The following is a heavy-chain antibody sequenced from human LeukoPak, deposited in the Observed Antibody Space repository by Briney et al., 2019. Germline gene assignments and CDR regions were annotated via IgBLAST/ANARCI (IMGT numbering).Heavy chain of an antibody. Sequence: GGSLRLSCAASGFRFSGYVMSWVRQAPGKRLEYVSSIDFSDDGASYYAASVKGRFTISRDNSKNTLFLQMNSLRVEDTAFYYCARVDSGNYDYWGQGTLLTVSS. CDR3: ARVDSGNYDY. V-gene: IGHV3-23*01. D-gene: IGHD1-26*01. J-gene: IGHJ4*02. CDR2: IDFSDDGAS. CDR1: GFRFSGYV.